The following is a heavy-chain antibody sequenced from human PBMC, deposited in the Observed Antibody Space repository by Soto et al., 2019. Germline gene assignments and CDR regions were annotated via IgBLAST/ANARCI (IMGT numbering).Heavy chain of an antibody. V-gene: IGHV1-69*13. CDR3: ASSPIVEYYYGSGSAYYYYYYGMDV. Sequence: SVKVSCKASGGTFSSYAISRVRQAPGQGLEWMGGIIPIFGTANYAQKFQGRVTITADESTSTAYMELSSLRSEDTAVYYCASSPIVEYYYGSGSAYYYYYYGMDVWGQGTTVTVSS. CDR2: IIPIFGTA. D-gene: IGHD3-10*01. CDR1: GGTFSSYA. J-gene: IGHJ6*02.